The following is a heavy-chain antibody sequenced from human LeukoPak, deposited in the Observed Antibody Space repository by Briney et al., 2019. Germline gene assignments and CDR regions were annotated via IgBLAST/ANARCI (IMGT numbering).Heavy chain of an antibody. CDR2: IKEDGSEQ. Sequence: PGGSLRLSCAASGFTSSTYWMSWVRQAPGKGLEWVANIKEDGSEQYYVDSLEGRFTISRDNAQNSLYLQMSSLRAEDTAMYYCARDWKSWRGYSYGYFDYWGQGTLVTVSS. V-gene: IGHV3-7*01. CDR3: ARDWKSWRGYSYGYFDY. D-gene: IGHD5-18*01. J-gene: IGHJ4*02. CDR1: GFTSSTYW.